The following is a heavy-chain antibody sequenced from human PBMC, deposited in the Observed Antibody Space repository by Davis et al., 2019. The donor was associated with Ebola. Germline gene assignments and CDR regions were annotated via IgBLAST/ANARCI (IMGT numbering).Heavy chain of an antibody. CDR3: ARMSTLHFDT. J-gene: IGHJ5*02. CDR1: GFTFSSYW. V-gene: IGHV3-7*01. CDR2: IKQDGSEK. Sequence: GESLKISCAASGFTFSSYWMTWVRQAPGKGLEWVANIKQDGSEKYYVDSVKGRFTTSRDNAKNSLYLQMNSLRAEDTAVYYCARMSTLHFDTWGQGTRVTVSS. D-gene: IGHD2/OR15-2a*01.